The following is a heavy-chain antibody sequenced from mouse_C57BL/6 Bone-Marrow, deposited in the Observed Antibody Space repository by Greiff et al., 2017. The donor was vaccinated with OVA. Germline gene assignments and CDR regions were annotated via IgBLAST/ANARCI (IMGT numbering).Heavy chain of an antibody. CDR1: GFTFSDAW. CDR3: TRRLRLRLPFAY. J-gene: IGHJ3*01. Sequence: EVQVVESGGGLVQPGGSMKLSCAASGFTFSDAWMDWVRPSQEKGLVWVSEIRNKANNHATYYAESVKGRFTISRDDSKSSVYLQMNSLRAEDTGIYYCTRRLRLRLPFAYWGQGTLVTVSA. CDR2: IRNKANNHAT. D-gene: IGHD3-2*02. V-gene: IGHV6-6*01.